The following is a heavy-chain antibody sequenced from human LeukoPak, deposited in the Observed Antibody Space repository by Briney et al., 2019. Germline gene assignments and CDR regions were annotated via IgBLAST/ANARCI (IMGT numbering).Heavy chain of an antibody. J-gene: IGHJ4*02. V-gene: IGHV3-11*04. Sequence: PGGSLRLSCAASGFTFSDYYMIWIRQAPGKGLEWLSYISTSSNTIYYADSVKGRFTISRDNAKNSLYLQMNSLRAEDTAVYYCARDQWELWGQGTLVTVSS. CDR2: ISTSSNTI. CDR1: GFTFSDYY. D-gene: IGHD1-26*01. CDR3: ARDQWEL.